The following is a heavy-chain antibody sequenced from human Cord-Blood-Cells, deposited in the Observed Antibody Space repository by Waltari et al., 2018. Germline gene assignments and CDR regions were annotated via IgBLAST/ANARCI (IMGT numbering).Heavy chain of an antibody. CDR3: ARAAGDAFDI. Sequence: EVQLVESGGGLVQPGGSLRLPCAASVLTFGSSDLHWVRQATGKGLEWVSAIGTAGDTYYPGSVKGRFTISRENAKNSLYLQMNSLRAGDTAVYYCARAAGDAFDIWGQGTMVTVSS. CDR2: IGTAGDT. J-gene: IGHJ3*02. CDR1: VLTFGSSD. V-gene: IGHV3-13*01. D-gene: IGHD6-19*01.